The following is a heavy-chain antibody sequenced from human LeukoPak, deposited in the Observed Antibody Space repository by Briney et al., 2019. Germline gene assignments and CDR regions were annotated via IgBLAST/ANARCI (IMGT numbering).Heavy chain of an antibody. D-gene: IGHD3-10*01. V-gene: IGHV1-3*01. J-gene: IGHJ3*02. CDR1: GYTFTSYA. CDR2: INAGNGNT. CDR3: ALNPWFGELDEAFDI. Sequence: ASVKVSCKASGYTFTSYAMHWVRQAPGQRLEWMGWINAGNGNTKYSQKFQGRVTITRDTSASTAYMELSSLRSEDTAVYYCALNPWFGELDEAFDIWGQGTMVTVSS.